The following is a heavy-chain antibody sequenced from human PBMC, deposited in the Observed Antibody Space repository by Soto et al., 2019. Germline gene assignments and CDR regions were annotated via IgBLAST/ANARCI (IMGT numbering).Heavy chain of an antibody. V-gene: IGHV4-59*01. D-gene: IGHD3-22*01. J-gene: IGHJ4*02. CDR1: GGSISSYH. CDR2: IYYSGST. CDR3: AKLPSYYDSSDYSYPG. Sequence: SETLSLTCTVSGGSISSYHWSWIRQPPGKGLEWIGYIYYSGSTNYNPSLKSRVTISVDTSKNQFSLNLSSVTAADTAVYYCAKLPSYYDSSDYSYPGWGQGTLVTVSS.